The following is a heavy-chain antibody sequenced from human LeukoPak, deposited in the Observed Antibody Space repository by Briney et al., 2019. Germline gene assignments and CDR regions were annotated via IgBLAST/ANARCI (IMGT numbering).Heavy chain of an antibody. Sequence: GGSLRLSCAASGFTFSSYWMSWVRQAPGKGLEWVANIKQDGSEKYYVDSVKGRFTISRDNAKNSLYLQMNSLRAEDTAVYYFATNLVGHYYYYMDVWGKGTTVTVSS. D-gene: IGHD2-8*02. CDR3: ATNLVGHYYYYMDV. V-gene: IGHV3-7*01. CDR2: IKQDGSEK. J-gene: IGHJ6*03. CDR1: GFTFSSYW.